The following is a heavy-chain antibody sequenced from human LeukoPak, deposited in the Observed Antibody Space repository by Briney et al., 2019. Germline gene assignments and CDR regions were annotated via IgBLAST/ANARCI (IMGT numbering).Heavy chain of an antibody. D-gene: IGHD6-19*01. J-gene: IGHJ4*02. CDR1: GYTFTSYG. V-gene: IGHV1-18*01. Sequence: SVKVSCKASGYTFTSYGISWVRQAPAQGVEGMGWISAYNGNTQYEQKLQDRGTMTTDTSSSTADKELGSLRTYDAAVLSYSRCGSGWNPKHFDYWGQGTLVTVSA. CDR3: SRCGSGWNPKHFDY. CDR2: ISAYNGNT.